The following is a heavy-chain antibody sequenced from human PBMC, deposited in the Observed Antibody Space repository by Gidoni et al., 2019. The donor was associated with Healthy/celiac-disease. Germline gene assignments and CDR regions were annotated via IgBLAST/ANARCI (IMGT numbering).Heavy chain of an antibody. CDR1: GGSFRGYY. CDR3: ARGLGYCSSTSCYAYYYYGMDV. CDR2: INHSGST. J-gene: IGHJ6*02. Sequence: QVQLQQWGAGLLKPSETLSLTCAVYGGSFRGYYWSWIRQPPGKGLEWIGEINHSGSTNYNPSLKSRVTISVDTSKNQFSLKLSSVTAADTAVYYCARGLGYCSSTSCYAYYYYGMDVWGQGTTVTVSS. V-gene: IGHV4-34*01. D-gene: IGHD2-2*01.